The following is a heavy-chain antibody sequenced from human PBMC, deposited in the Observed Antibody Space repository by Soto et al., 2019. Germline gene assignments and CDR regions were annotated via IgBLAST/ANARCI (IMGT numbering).Heavy chain of an antibody. CDR2: IFSNDEK. CDR1: GFSLSNARMG. J-gene: IGHJ4*02. D-gene: IGHD1-26*01. V-gene: IGHV2-26*01. CDR3: ARHGRGVGARPLDY. Sequence: QVTLQESGPVLVKPTETLTLTCTVSGFSLSNARMGVTWIRQPPGKALEWLAHIFSNDEKSYSTSLKSRLTISKDTSKSQVVLTMTNMDPVDTTTYYCARHGRGVGARPLDYWGQGTLVTVSS.